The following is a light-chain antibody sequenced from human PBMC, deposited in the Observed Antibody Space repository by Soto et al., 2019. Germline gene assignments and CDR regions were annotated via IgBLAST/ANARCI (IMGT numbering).Light chain of an antibody. Sequence: DIQMTQSPSTLSASVGDRVTITCRASQSIVNWLAWYQQKPGKAPKLLIYKASCLESGVPSRFSGSGSGTEFTLTISSLQPDDFATYYCQQYSGTFGQGTKVESK. CDR2: KAS. CDR3: QQYSGT. J-gene: IGKJ1*01. V-gene: IGKV1-5*03. CDR1: QSIVNW.